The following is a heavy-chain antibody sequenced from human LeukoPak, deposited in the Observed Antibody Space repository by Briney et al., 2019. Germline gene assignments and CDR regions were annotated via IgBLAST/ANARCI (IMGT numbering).Heavy chain of an antibody. CDR1: GFTFSSYW. Sequence: GGSLRLSCAASGFTFSSYWMSWVRQAPGKGLEGVANIKQDGSEKYYVDSVKGRFTISRDNAKNSPYLQMNSLRAEDTAVYYCARVFPRGCFGYWGQGTLVTVSS. V-gene: IGHV3-7*01. CDR3: ARVFPRGCFGY. D-gene: IGHD3-10*01. CDR2: IKQDGSEK. J-gene: IGHJ4*02.